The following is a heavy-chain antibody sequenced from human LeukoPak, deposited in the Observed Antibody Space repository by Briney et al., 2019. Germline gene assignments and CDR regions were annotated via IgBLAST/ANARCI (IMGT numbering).Heavy chain of an antibody. CDR3: AREGSGRAFDI. Sequence: PSETLSLICTVSGGSISTYYWSWIRQPPGKGLEWIGYIFYSGSTNYNPSLKSRVTISVDTSKNQFSLKMTSVTAADTAVYYCAREGSGRAFDIWGQGTMVTVSS. J-gene: IGHJ3*02. D-gene: IGHD3-3*01. CDR2: IFYSGST. CDR1: GGSISTYY. V-gene: IGHV4-59*01.